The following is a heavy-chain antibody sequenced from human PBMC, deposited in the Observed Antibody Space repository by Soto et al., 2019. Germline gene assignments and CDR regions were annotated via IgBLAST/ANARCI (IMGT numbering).Heavy chain of an antibody. J-gene: IGHJ4*02. CDR1: GFTFSAYW. Sequence: GGSLRLSCAASGFTFSAYWMNWVRQTPGKGLEWVSSISSSSSYIYYADSVKGRFTTSRDNSKNTLYLQMNSLRAEDTAVYYCAKEWVYDSSGWSFDYWGQGTLVTVSS. CDR2: ISSSSSYI. V-gene: IGHV3-21*01. CDR3: AKEWVYDSSGWSFDY. D-gene: IGHD3-22*01.